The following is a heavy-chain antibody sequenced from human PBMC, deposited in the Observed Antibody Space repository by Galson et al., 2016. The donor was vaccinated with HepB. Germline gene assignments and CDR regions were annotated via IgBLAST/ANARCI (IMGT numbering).Heavy chain of an antibody. CDR2: INHSGST. V-gene: IGHV4-34*01. Sequence: SETLSLTCAVYGGSFSGYYWSWIRQPPGKGLEWIGEINHSGSTNYNPSLKSRVTISVDTSKNQFSLKLSSVTAADTAVYYCARVYCSSTSCYVKSDWFDTWGQGTLVTVSS. CDR3: ARVYCSSTSCYVKSDWFDT. CDR1: GGSFSGYY. D-gene: IGHD2-2*01. J-gene: IGHJ5*02.